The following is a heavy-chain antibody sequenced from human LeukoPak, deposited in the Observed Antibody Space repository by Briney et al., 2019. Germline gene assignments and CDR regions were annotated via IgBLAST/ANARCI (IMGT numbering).Heavy chain of an antibody. CDR3: AGGDRGWYWY. J-gene: IGHJ4*02. Sequence: GGSLRLSCAASGFTFSSYAMSWVRQAPGKGLAWVSAISGSGGSTYYADSVKGRFTISRDNSKNTLYLQMNSLRAEDTAVYYCAGGDRGWYWYWGQGTLVTVSS. CDR1: GFTFSSYA. CDR2: ISGSGGST. V-gene: IGHV3-23*01. D-gene: IGHD6-19*01.